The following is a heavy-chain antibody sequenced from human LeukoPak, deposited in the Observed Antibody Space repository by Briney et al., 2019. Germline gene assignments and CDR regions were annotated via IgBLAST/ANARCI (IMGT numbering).Heavy chain of an antibody. CDR1: GGSISSSTYY. Sequence: SETLSLTCTVSGGSISSSTYYWAWIRQPPGKGLEWIGGIYYTGSTYSTPSLKSRATISVDTSKNQFSLRLTSVTAADTAVYYCARLGDSAMVGYFDYWGQGTLVTVSS. V-gene: IGHV4-39*01. D-gene: IGHD5-18*01. CDR3: ARLGDSAMVGYFDY. J-gene: IGHJ4*02. CDR2: IYYTGST.